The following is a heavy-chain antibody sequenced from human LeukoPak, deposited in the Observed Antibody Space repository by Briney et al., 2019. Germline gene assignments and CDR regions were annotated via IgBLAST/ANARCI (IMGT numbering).Heavy chain of an antibody. CDR2: ISSSGSTI. J-gene: IGHJ4*02. V-gene: IGHV3-48*04. D-gene: IGHD2-2*01. CDR3: ARETDSTLFDY. Sequence: PGGSLRLSCAVSGFSFSSYSMNWVRQAPGKGLEWLSYISSSGSTIFYADSVKGRFTISRDNAENSLYLQMNSLRAEDTAVYYCARETDSTLFDYWGQGTLVTVSS. CDR1: GFSFSSYS.